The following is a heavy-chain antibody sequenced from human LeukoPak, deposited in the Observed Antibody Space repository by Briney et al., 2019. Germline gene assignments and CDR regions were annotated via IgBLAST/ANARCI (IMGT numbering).Heavy chain of an antibody. Sequence: GGSLRLSYAASGFTLRSYAMSWVRQAPGKGLEWVSAISDTGNTYHADSVKGRFTISRDSSKNTLFLQMNRLRPEDAAVYYCAKAPVTTCRGAFCYPFDYWGQGTLVTVSS. CDR1: GFTLRSYA. J-gene: IGHJ4*02. CDR3: AKAPVTTCRGAFCYPFDY. V-gene: IGHV3-23*01. CDR2: ISDTGNT. D-gene: IGHD2-15*01.